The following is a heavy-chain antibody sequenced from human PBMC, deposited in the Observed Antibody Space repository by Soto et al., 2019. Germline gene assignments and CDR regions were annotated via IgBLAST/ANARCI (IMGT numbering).Heavy chain of an antibody. D-gene: IGHD3-22*01. CDR2: ISGGGDST. J-gene: IGHJ4*02. V-gene: IGHV3-23*01. CDR3: ARASYYDISGSIDY. Sequence: EVQLLESGGGLVQPGGSLRLSCAASGFTFSSYAMSWVRQAPGKGLEWVSAISGGGDSTYADSVKGRFTISRDNSKNSLYLQMNSLRAEDTAVYYCARASYYDISGSIDYWGQGTLVTVSS. CDR1: GFTFSSYA.